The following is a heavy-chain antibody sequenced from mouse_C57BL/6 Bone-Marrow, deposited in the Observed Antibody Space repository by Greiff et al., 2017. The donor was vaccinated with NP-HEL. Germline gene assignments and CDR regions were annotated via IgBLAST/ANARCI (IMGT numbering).Heavy chain of an antibody. J-gene: IGHJ1*03. CDR2: INPSNGGT. Sequence: QVQLQQPGTELVKPGASVKLSCKASGYTFTSYWMHWVKQRPGQGLEWIGNINPSNGGTNYNEKFKGKATLTVDKSSSTAYMQLSSLTSEDSAVYYCARNARWLLPPWYFDVWGTGTTVTVSS. CDR3: ARNARWLLPPWYFDV. CDR1: GYTFTSYW. D-gene: IGHD2-3*01. V-gene: IGHV1-53*01.